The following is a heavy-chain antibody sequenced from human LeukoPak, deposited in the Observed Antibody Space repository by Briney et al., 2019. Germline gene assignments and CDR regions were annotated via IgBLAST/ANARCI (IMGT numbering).Heavy chain of an antibody. CDR2: INAYNGNT. Sequence: ASVKVSCKAPGYTFTSHGFSWVRQAPGQGLEWMGWINAYNGNTNYAQKLQGRVTMTTDTSTSTAYMELRSLRFDDTAVYYCARGYCSGGTCSHSYWGQGTLVTVSS. D-gene: IGHD2-15*01. J-gene: IGHJ4*02. V-gene: IGHV1-18*01. CDR3: ARGYCSGGTCSHSY. CDR1: GYTFTSHG.